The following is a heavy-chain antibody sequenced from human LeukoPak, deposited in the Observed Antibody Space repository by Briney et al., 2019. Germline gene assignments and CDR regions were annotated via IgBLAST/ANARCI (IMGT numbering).Heavy chain of an antibody. CDR2: ISSSGSTI. CDR3: ARSRRWQQLVGDH. J-gene: IGHJ4*02. V-gene: IGHV3-11*01. CDR1: GFTFSDYY. Sequence: GGSLRLSCSASGFTFSDYYMSWIRQAPGKGLEWVSYISSSGSTIYSADSVKGRFTISRDNAKNSLYLQMNSLRAEDTAVYYCARSRRWQQLVGDHWGQGTLVTVSS. D-gene: IGHD6-13*01.